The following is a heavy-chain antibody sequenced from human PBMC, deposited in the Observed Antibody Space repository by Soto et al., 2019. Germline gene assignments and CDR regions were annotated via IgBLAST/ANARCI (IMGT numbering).Heavy chain of an antibody. CDR2: IYHSGST. Sequence: PSETLSLTCAVSGGSISSGGYSWSWIRQPPGKGLEWIGYIYHSGSTYYSPSLKSRVTISVDRSKNQFSLKLSSVTAADTAVYYCARLPYYYDSSGYPYYYGMDVWGQGTTVTVSS. V-gene: IGHV4-30-2*01. D-gene: IGHD3-22*01. CDR3: ARLPYYYDSSGYPYYYGMDV. CDR1: GGSISSGGYS. J-gene: IGHJ6*02.